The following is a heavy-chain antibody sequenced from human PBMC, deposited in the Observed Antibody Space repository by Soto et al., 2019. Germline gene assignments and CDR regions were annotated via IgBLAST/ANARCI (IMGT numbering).Heavy chain of an antibody. J-gene: IGHJ6*03. CDR2: NSYTGTT. CDR1: DGSITSGGRY. D-gene: IGHD3-10*01. V-gene: IGHV4-31*03. CDR3: ARESAGQCISTGVQEFYYTDG. Sequence: QVQLQASGPGLVQPSQTLSLTCTVSDGSITSGGRYWSWIRQHPEKGLEWIGYNSYTGTTYFNPCLQSRVIMSADTSKNDFFQTLTSVTVADTAIYYCARESAGQCISTGVQEFYYTDGCGEGTTVTVSS.